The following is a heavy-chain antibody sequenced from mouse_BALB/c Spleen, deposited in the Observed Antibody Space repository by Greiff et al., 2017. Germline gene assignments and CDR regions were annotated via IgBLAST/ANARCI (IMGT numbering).Heavy chain of an antibody. Sequence: EVQGVESGGGLVKPGGSLKLSCAASGFTFSSYAMSWVRQTPEKRLEWVASISSGGSTYYPDSVKGRFTISRDNARNILYLQMSSLRSEDTAMYYCARDYGAYWGQGTLVTVSA. J-gene: IGHJ3*01. CDR2: ISSGGST. D-gene: IGHD1-1*01. CDR1: GFTFSSYA. V-gene: IGHV5-6-5*01. CDR3: ARDYGAY.